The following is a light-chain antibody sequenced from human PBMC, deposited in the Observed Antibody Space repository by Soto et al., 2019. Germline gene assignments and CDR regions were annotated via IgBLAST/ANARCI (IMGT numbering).Light chain of an antibody. CDR1: QGISNY. Sequence: DIQMTQSPSSLSASVGDRVTITCRASQGISNYLAWYQQKPGKVPKLLIYAASTLQSGVPSRFSGSGSGTQFTLTISSLQPEDVANYYCQKYNSAPRVTFGGGTKVEIK. CDR2: AAS. CDR3: QKYNSAPRVT. J-gene: IGKJ4*01. V-gene: IGKV1-27*01.